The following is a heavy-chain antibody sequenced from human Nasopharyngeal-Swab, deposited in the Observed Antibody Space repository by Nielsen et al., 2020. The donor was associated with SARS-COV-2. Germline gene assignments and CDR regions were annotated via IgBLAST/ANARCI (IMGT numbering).Heavy chain of an antibody. CDR3: AKSSQYSSGWYGIGFDY. Sequence: GGSLRLSCAASGFTFSDYYMSWVRQAPGKGLEWVSAISGSGGSTYYADSVKGRFTISRDNSKNTLYLQMNSLRAEDTAVYYCAKSSQYSSGWYGIGFDYWGQGTLVTVSS. D-gene: IGHD6-19*01. CDR2: ISGSGGST. CDR1: GFTFSDYY. V-gene: IGHV3-23*01. J-gene: IGHJ4*02.